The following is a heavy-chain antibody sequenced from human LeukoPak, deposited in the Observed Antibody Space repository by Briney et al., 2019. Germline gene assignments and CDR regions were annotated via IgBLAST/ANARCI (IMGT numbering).Heavy chain of an antibody. CDR3: ARGGHRQKEF. CDR1: GFILSNYW. CDR2: IKPDGSDK. J-gene: IGHJ4*02. Sequence: GGSLRLSCAASGFILSNYWMSWVRQSPGKGLEWVALIKPDGSDKYYVDSVKGRFTISRDNAKNSLYLQMSSLRAEDTAVYYCARGGHRQKEFWGQGTLVTVSS. D-gene: IGHD3-10*01. V-gene: IGHV3-7*01.